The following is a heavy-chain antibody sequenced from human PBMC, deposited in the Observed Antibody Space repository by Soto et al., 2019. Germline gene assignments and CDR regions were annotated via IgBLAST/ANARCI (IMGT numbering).Heavy chain of an antibody. Sequence: SETLSLTCTVSGGSISNFYWSWIRQPPGKGLEWIGYVYYTGSTSYNPSLKRRVTFSADSSRGQFSLRLNSVTAADTAVYYCARTVLGPALVADSFVDYYYGMDVWGQGTTVTVSS. CDR1: GGSISNFY. CDR3: ARTVLGPALVADSFVDYYYGMDV. CDR2: VYYTGST. J-gene: IGHJ6*02. D-gene: IGHD3-16*01. V-gene: IGHV4-59*08.